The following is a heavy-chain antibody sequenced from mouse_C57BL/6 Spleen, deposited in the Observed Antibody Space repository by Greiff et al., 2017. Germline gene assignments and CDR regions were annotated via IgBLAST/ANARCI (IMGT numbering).Heavy chain of an antibody. CDR1: GYTFTSYW. CDR2: IYPSDSET. V-gene: IGHV1-61*01. J-gene: IGHJ2*01. D-gene: IGHD2-1*01. CDR3: ARWENYGNYGSYFDY. Sequence: VQLQQPGAELVRPGSSVKLSCKASGYTFTSYWMDWVKQRPGQGLEWIGNIYPSDSETHYNQKFKDKATLTVDKSSSTAYMQLSSLTSEDSAVYYCARWENYGNYGSYFDYWGQGTTLTVSS.